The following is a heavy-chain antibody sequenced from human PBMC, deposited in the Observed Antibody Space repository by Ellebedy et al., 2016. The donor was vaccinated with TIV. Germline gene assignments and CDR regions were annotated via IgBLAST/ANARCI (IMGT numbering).Heavy chain of an antibody. J-gene: IGHJ5*02. V-gene: IGHV3-7*01. CDR2: IKHDGSVE. Sequence: GESLKISXAASGFTFSNYWMTWVRQAPGKGLEWVANIKHDGSVEYYGDSVKGRFTISRDNVKNSLSLEMNSLGAEDTAVYYCASRGSTSSWGQGTLVTVSS. CDR3: ASRGSTSS. D-gene: IGHD6-13*01. CDR1: GFTFSNYW.